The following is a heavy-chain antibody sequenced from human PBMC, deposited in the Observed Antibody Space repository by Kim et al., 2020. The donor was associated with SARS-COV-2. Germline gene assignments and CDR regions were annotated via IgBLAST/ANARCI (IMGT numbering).Heavy chain of an antibody. V-gene: IGHV3-21*01. CDR3: ARRYYYGSGDGRYFVY. Sequence: GGSLRLSCAASGFTFSSYSMNWVRQAPGKGLEWVSSISSSSSYIYYADSVKGRFTISRDNAKNSLYLQMNSLRAEDTAVYYCARRYYYGSGDGRYFVYWGQGTLVTVSS. CDR1: GFTFSSYS. J-gene: IGHJ4*02. D-gene: IGHD3-10*01. CDR2: ISSSSSYI.